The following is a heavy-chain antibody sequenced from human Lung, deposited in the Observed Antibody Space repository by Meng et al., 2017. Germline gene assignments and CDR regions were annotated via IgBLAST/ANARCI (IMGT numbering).Heavy chain of an antibody. V-gene: IGHV7-4-1*02. D-gene: IGHD6-19*01. CDR2: INTNTGDP. CDR1: GYTFTNYA. Sequence: QVQLVQSGSELKKPGASVMISCKASGYTFTNYAMNWVRQAPGQGLEWMGWINTNTGDPTYAQGSTGRFVFSLDTSVSTAYLQISSLKTEDTAVYYCARKKWLATGEVHWGQGTLVTVSS. J-gene: IGHJ4*02. CDR3: ARKKWLATGEVH.